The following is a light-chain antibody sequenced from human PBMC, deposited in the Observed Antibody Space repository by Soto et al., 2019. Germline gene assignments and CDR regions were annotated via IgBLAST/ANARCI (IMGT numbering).Light chain of an antibody. CDR3: QHYNRYSEA. V-gene: IGKV1-5*03. Sequence: DIQMTQSPSTLSGSVGDRVTITCRASQTISSWLAWYQQKPGKAPKLLIYKASTLKSGVQSRFSGSGSGTEFTLTISSLQPDDFATYYCQHYNRYSEAFGQGTKVELK. CDR2: KAS. CDR1: QTISSW. J-gene: IGKJ1*01.